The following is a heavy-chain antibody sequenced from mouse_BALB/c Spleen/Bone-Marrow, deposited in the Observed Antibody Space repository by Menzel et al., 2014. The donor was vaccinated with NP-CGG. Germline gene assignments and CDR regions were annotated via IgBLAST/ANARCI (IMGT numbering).Heavy chain of an antibody. CDR3: ARVGYDGGFAY. V-gene: IGHV4-1*02. CDR2: INPDSSTI. Sequence: EVKVVESGGGLVQPGGSLKLSCAASAFDFSGFWMGWVRQAPGKGLEWIGEINPDSSTINYTPSLKDRFIISRDNAKNTLYLQMSKVRSEDTALYYCARVGYDGGFAYWGQGTLVTVSA. D-gene: IGHD2-2*01. CDR1: AFDFSGFW. J-gene: IGHJ3*01.